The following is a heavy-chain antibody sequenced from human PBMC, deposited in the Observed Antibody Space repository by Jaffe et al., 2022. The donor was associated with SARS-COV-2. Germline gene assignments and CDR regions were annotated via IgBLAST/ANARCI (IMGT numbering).Heavy chain of an antibody. J-gene: IGHJ6*03. CDR3: TRNHLVASNEYGSGSMDV. CDR1: GFTFSSYS. V-gene: IGHV3-21*01. Sequence: EVQVVESGGGLVKPGGSLRLSCAASGFTFSSYSMDWVRQAPGKGLEWVSSISSSSTYTNYADSVKGRFTISRDNAKNSLYLQMNSLRAEDTAVYYCTRNHLVASNEYGSGSMDVWGKGTTVTVSS. CDR2: ISSSSTYT. D-gene: IGHD3-10*01.